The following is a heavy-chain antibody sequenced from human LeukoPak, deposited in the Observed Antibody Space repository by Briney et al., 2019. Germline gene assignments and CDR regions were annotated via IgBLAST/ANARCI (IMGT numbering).Heavy chain of an antibody. D-gene: IGHD3-10*01. CDR2: INHSGST. V-gene: IGHV4-34*01. CDR3: ARTRGRGSGNH. J-gene: IGHJ5*02. Sequence: PSETPSLTCAVYGGSFSGYYWSWIRQPPGKGLEWIGEINHSGSTNYNPSLKSRVTISVDTSKNQFSLKLSSVTAADTAVYYCARTRGRGSGNHWGQGTLVTVSS. CDR1: GGSFSGYY.